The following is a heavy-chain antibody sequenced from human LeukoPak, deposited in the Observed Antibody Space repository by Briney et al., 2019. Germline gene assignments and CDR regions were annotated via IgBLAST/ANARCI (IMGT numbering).Heavy chain of an antibody. CDR1: GFTFSSYE. CDR3: ASRRAVTFDY. D-gene: IGHD6-19*01. CDR2: ISSSGSTI. J-gene: IGHJ4*02. V-gene: IGHV3-48*03. Sequence: GGSLRLSCAASGFTFSSYEMNWVRQAPGKGLEWVSYISSSGSTIYYADSVKGRFTISRDNAKNSLYMQMNSLRAEDTAVYYCASRRAVTFDYWGQGTLVTVSS.